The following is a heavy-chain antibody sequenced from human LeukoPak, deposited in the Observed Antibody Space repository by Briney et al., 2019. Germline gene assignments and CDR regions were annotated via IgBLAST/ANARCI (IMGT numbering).Heavy chain of an antibody. CDR3: AKEGAYSSGWYASDY. D-gene: IGHD6-19*01. CDR1: GFTFSSYA. CDR2: ISGSGGTT. J-gene: IGHJ4*02. Sequence: GGSLRLSCAASGFTFSSYAMSWVRQAPGXXLEWVXVISGSGGTTYDADSVKGRFTISRDNSKNTLYLQMNSLRAEDTAVYYCAKEGAYSSGWYASDYWGQGTLVTVSS. V-gene: IGHV3-23*01.